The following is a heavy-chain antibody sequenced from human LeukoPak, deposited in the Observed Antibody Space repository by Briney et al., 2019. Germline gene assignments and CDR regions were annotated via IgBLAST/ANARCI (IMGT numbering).Heavy chain of an antibody. D-gene: IGHD6-19*01. CDR1: GFTFRNYA. CDR3: AKALRVGAVDNWYFDL. CDR2: ISGSGGST. J-gene: IGHJ2*01. V-gene: IGHV3-23*01. Sequence: GGSLRLSCAASGFTFRNYAMSWVRQAPGKGLKWVSAISGSGGSTYYADSVKGRFTISRDNSKNTLYLQMNSLRAEDTAVYYCAKALRVGAVDNWYFDLWDRGTLVTVSS.